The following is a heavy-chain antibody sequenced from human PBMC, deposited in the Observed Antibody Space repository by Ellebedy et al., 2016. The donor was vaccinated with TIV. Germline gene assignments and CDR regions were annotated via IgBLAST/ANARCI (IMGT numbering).Heavy chain of an antibody. Sequence: MPSETLSLTCTVSRVSITDPTYYWAWLRQPPGKGLDWLGTIFHSGTTYKSPALSSRGSMSVDTSRNQFSLYLNSVTAADTAVYYCARHLRYSDWRILDLWGPGILVAVSS. V-gene: IGHV4-39*01. J-gene: IGHJ5*02. CDR2: IFHSGTT. D-gene: IGHD3-9*01. CDR1: RVSITDPTYY. CDR3: ARHLRYSDWRILDL.